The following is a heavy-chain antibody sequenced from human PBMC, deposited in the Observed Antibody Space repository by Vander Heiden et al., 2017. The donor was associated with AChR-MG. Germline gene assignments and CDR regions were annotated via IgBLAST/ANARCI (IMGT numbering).Heavy chain of an antibody. CDR2: IVVGSGNT. D-gene: IGHD2-21*01. V-gene: IGHV1-58*01. Sequence: QMQLVQSGPEVKKPGTSVKVSCKASGFTFTSSAVQWVRQARGQRLEWIGWIVVGSGNTNYAQKFQERVTITRDMSTSTAYMELSSLRSEDTAVYYCAAALAPSAIADRKYYYYGMDVWGQGTTVTVSS. CDR3: AAALAPSAIADRKYYYYGMDV. J-gene: IGHJ6*02. CDR1: GFTFTSSA.